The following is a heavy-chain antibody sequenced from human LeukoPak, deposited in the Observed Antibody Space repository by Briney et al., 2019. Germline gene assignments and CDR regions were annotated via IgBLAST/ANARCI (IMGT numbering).Heavy chain of an antibody. CDR2: IRYDGSYT. J-gene: IGHJ4*02. CDR1: GFSFNNYG. D-gene: IGHD4-11*01. CDR3: AKDMDYSGAAGFDY. V-gene: IGHV3-30*02. Sequence: GGSLRLSCTASGFSFNNYGMHWVRQAPGKGLEWVAFIRYDGSYTYYADSVKGRFTISRDNAKNSLYLQMNSLRAEDMALYYCAKDMDYSGAAGFDYWGQGTLVTVSS.